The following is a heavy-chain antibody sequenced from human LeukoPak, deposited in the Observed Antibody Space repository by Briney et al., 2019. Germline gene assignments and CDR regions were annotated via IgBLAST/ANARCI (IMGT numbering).Heavy chain of an antibody. J-gene: IGHJ6*03. CDR2: IYTSGST. CDR1: GGSISSGSYY. CDR3: ASFTMVRGVSPFYYYYMDV. D-gene: IGHD3-10*01. Sequence: SQTLSLTCTVSGGSISSGSYYWSWLRQPAGKGLEWLGRIYTSGSTNYNPSLKSRVTISLDTSKNQFSLKLSSVTAADTAVYYCASFTMVRGVSPFYYYYMDVWGKGTTVTVSS. V-gene: IGHV4-61*02.